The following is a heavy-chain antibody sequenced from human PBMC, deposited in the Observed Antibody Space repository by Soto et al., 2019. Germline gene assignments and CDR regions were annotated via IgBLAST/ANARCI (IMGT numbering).Heavy chain of an antibody. D-gene: IGHD3-10*01. Sequence: ASVKVSCKASGGTFSSYAISWVRQAPGQGLEWMGGIIPIFGTANYAQKFQGRVTITADESTSTAYMELSSLRSEDTAVYYCARDRLLWFGDYTIKRHPTYYYYVMDVWGKGTTVTVSS. CDR2: IIPIFGTA. CDR3: ARDRLLWFGDYTIKRHPTYYYYVMDV. J-gene: IGHJ6*04. V-gene: IGHV1-69*13. CDR1: GGTFSSYA.